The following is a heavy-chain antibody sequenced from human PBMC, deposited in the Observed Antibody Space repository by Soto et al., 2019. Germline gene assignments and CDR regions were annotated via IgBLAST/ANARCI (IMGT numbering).Heavy chain of an antibody. J-gene: IGHJ4*02. CDR2: IYHSGST. CDR3: ARTARDSSGYSYYFDY. CDR1: GGSISSGGYS. V-gene: IGHV4-30-2*01. D-gene: IGHD3-22*01. Sequence: FLTCAVSGGSISSGGYSWSWIRQPPGKGLEWIGYIYHSGSTYYNPSLKSRVTISVDRSKNQFSLKLSSVTAADTAVYYCARTARDSSGYSYYFDYWGQGTLVTVSS.